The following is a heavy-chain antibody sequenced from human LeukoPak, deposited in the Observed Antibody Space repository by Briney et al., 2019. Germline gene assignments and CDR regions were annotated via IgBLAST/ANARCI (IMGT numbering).Heavy chain of an antibody. CDR3: ARGRGIAARPRVYYYMDV. CDR1: GGSFSGYY. CDR2: INHSGST. Sequence: SETLSLTCAVYGGSFSGYYWSWIRQPPGKGLEWIWEINHSGSTNYNPSLKSRVTISVDTSKNQFSLKLSSVTAADTAVYYCARGRGIAARPRVYYYMDVWGKGTTVTVSS. D-gene: IGHD6-6*01. V-gene: IGHV4-34*01. J-gene: IGHJ6*03.